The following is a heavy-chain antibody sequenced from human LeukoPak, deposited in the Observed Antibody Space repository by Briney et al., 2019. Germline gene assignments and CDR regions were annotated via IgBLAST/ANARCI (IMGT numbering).Heavy chain of an antibody. D-gene: IGHD2-2*01. Sequence: SETLSLTCTVSGASISSYCWSWIRQPPGKGLEWIGYIYYSGSTNYNPSLKSRVTISVDTSKNQFSLKLTSVTAADTAVYYCARLGIGVVPTAMLGDYYFDYWGQGTLVTVSS. CDR1: GASISSYC. CDR2: IYYSGST. J-gene: IGHJ4*02. CDR3: ARLGIGVVPTAMLGDYYFDY. V-gene: IGHV4-59*08.